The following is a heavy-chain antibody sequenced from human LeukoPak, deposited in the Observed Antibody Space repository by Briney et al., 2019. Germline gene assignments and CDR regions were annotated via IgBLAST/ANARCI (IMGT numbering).Heavy chain of an antibody. CDR1: GYTFTSYG. Sequence: AASVKVSCKASGYTFTSYGISWVRQAPGQGLEWMGWISAYNGNTNYAQKLQGRVTMTTDTSTSTAYMELRSLRSDDTAVYYCARVEQWLARGAFDIWGQGTMVTVSS. J-gene: IGHJ3*02. D-gene: IGHD6-19*01. CDR3: ARVEQWLARGAFDI. V-gene: IGHV1-18*01. CDR2: ISAYNGNT.